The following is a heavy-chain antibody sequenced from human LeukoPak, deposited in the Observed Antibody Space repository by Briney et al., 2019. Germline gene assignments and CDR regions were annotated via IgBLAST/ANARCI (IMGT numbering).Heavy chain of an antibody. V-gene: IGHV4-59*01. CDR2: IYYSGST. D-gene: IGHD2-2*01. CDR3: ARGGVLADDY. CDR1: GGSISSYY. Sequence: SETLSLTCTVSGGSISSYYWSWIRQPPGKGLEWIGYIYYSGSTNYNPSLKSRVTISVDTSKNQFSLKLSSVTAADTAVYYRARGGVLADDYWGQGTLVTVSS. J-gene: IGHJ4*02.